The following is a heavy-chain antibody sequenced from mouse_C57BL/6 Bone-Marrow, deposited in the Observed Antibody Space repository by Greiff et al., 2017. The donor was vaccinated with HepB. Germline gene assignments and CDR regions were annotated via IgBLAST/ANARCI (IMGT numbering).Heavy chain of an antibody. CDR2: ISSGGSYT. D-gene: IGHD1-1*01. V-gene: IGHV5-6*01. CDR3: ASQITTVVAYAMDY. CDR1: GFTFSSYG. Sequence: EVHLVESGGDLVKPGGSLKLSCAASGFTFSSYGMSWVRQTPDKRLEWVATISSGGSYTYYPDSVKGRFTISRDKAKNTLYLQMSSLKSEDTAMYYCASQITTVVAYAMDYWGQGTSVTVSS. J-gene: IGHJ4*01.